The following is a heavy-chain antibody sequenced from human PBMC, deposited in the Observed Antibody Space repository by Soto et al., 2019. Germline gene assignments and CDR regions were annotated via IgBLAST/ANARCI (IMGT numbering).Heavy chain of an antibody. V-gene: IGHV4-31*03. J-gene: IGHJ5*02. CDR3: ARKGNGYGDYDWFDP. D-gene: IGHD4-17*01. Sequence: TLSLTCTVSGGSISSGGYYWSWIRQHPGKGMEWIGYIYYSGSTDYNPSLKSRVTISVDTSKNQFSLKLSSVTAADTAVYYCARKGNGYGDYDWFDPWGQGTLVTVSS. CDR1: GGSISSGGYY. CDR2: IYYSGST.